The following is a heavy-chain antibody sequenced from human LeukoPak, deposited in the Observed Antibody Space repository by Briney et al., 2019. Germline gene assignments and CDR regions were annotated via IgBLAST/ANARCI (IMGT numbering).Heavy chain of an antibody. V-gene: IGHV3-23*01. CDR3: ARDPNGDYIGAFDF. CDR1: GFTFSIYA. J-gene: IGHJ3*01. CDR2: MRSGGTDA. D-gene: IGHD4-17*01. Sequence: GGSLRLSCAASGFTFSIYAMHWVRQAPGKGLEWVSTMRSGGTDANYADSVKGRFTISRDNSKGMLSLQMNSLRADDTATYYCARDPNGDYIGAFDFWGQGTVVTVSS.